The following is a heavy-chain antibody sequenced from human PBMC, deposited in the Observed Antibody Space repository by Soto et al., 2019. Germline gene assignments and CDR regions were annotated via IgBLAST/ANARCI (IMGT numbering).Heavy chain of an antibody. CDR3: ARAGITIFGVVIHDTDYYYYGIDV. CDR2: ISSSSSYI. V-gene: IGHV3-21*01. J-gene: IGHJ6*02. Sequence: EVQLVESGGGLVKPGGSLRLSCAASGFTFSSYSMHWVRQAPGKGLEWVSSISSSSSYIYYADSVKGRFTISRDNAKNSLYLQMNSLRAEDTAVYYCARAGITIFGVVIHDTDYYYYGIDVWGQGTTVTVSS. CDR1: GFTFSSYS. D-gene: IGHD3-3*01.